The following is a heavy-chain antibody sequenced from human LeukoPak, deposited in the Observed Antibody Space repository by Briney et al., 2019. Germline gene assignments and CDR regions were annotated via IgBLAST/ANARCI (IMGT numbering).Heavy chain of an antibody. D-gene: IGHD3-22*01. CDR2: ISSSSSYI. CDR3: ARDFSYYDSSGYDGY. J-gene: IGHJ4*02. CDR1: GFTFSSYR. Sequence: GGSLRLSCAASGFTFSSYRMNWVRQAPGKGLEWVSSISSSSSYIYYADSVKGRFTISRDNAKNSLYLQMNSLRAEDTAVYYCARDFSYYDSSGYDGYWGQGTLVTVSS. V-gene: IGHV3-21*01.